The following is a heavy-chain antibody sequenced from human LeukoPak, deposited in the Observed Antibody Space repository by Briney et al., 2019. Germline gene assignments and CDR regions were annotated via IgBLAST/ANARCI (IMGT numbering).Heavy chain of an antibody. CDR3: VKELERCSISGTTA. CDR2: ISGTGGST. Sequence: GGSLRLSCAASGFTFSSCAMSWVRQAPGKGLEWVSRISGTGGSTKYADSVKGRLTISRDDSKNTLYLQMNSLRAEGTGVYYCVKELERCSISGTTAGGGGTLVTVSS. V-gene: IGHV3-23*01. D-gene: IGHD1-7*01. J-gene: IGHJ4*02. CDR1: GFTFSSCA.